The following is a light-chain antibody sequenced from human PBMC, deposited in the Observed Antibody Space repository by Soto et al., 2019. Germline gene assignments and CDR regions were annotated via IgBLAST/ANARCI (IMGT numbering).Light chain of an antibody. CDR1: QSVSSY. V-gene: IGKV3-11*01. J-gene: IGKJ5*01. CDR3: QQRSNWTRPII. CDR2: DAS. Sequence: EIVLTQSPATLSLSPGERATLSCRASQSVSSYLAWYQQKPGQAPRLLIYDASNRATGIPARFSGSGSGTEFTLTISSLEPEDFAVYYCQQRSNWTRPIIFGQGTRLEI.